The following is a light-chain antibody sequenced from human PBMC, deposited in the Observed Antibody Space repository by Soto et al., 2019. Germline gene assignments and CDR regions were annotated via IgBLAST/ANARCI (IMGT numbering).Light chain of an antibody. CDR2: DVS. J-gene: IGLJ1*01. V-gene: IGLV2-14*01. Sequence: QSALKQPASVSGSPGQSITISCTGTSSDVGGYNYVSWYQQHPGKAPKLMIYDVSNRPSGVSNRFSGSKSGNTASLTISGLQAEDEADYYCSSYTSSSTYVFGTGTKVTVL. CDR1: SSDVGGYNY. CDR3: SSYTSSSTYV.